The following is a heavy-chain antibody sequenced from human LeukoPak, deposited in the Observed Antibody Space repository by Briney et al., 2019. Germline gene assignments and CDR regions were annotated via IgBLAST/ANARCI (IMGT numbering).Heavy chain of an antibody. V-gene: IGHV3-7*02. Sequence: GGSLRLSCAASGFTFSSYWMSWVRQAPGKGLEWVGNIKHDGSEKYYVDSVKGRFTFSRDNAKNSLYLQMNSLRAEDTAVYYCASQLDGTLDYWGQGTVVTVSS. D-gene: IGHD2-2*01. CDR2: IKHDGSEK. CDR1: GFTFSSYW. CDR3: ASQLDGTLDY. J-gene: IGHJ4*02.